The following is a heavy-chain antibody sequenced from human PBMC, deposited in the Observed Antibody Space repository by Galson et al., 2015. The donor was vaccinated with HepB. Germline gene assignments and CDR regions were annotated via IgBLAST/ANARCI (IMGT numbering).Heavy chain of an antibody. CDR2: IGGSVGGI. V-gene: IGHV3-23*01. D-gene: IGHD3-16*01. CDR1: GFNFRDFA. CDR3: AKTPDDDSRRNTFDH. J-gene: IGHJ4*02. Sequence: SLRLSCAASGFNFRDFAMTWVRQGPGKGLEWVSSIGGSVGGIYYADSVKGRFTISRDNDRNTSYLHMNSLIADDTALYYCAKTPDDDSRRNTFDHWGQGTLVTVSS.